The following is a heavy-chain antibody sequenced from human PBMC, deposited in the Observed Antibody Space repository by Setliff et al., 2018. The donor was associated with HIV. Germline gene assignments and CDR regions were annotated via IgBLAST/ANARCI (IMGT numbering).Heavy chain of an antibody. CDR2: VHSTLST. Sequence: KTSETLSLTCTVSGDSMTSGSFCWSWVRQPAGKGLEWIGQVHSTLSTNYNPSLKSRLSISADTSKNQFSLNLRFVTAADTALYYCARRRFGSGRFDPWGQGTPVTVSS. J-gene: IGHJ5*02. CDR3: ARRRFGSGRFDP. V-gene: IGHV4-61*09. CDR1: GDSMTSGSFC. D-gene: IGHD6-19*01.